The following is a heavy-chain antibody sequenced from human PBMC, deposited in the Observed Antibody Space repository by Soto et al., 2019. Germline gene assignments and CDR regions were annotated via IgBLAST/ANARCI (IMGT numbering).Heavy chain of an antibody. CDR1: GDSFTKYT. CDR2: ILPRFGTT. CDR3: ARGRGLYNSGRSQLHS. D-gene: IGHD1-1*01. Sequence: QVQVVQSGAEVKKPGSSVRVSCKASGDSFTKYTVNWVRQAPRQGLEWMGGILPRFGTTNYAPTLQDRVTITADASMNTVYMELSSLRSDDTALYYCARGRGLYNSGRSQLHSWGQGTLVTVSS. V-gene: IGHV1-69*01. J-gene: IGHJ4*02.